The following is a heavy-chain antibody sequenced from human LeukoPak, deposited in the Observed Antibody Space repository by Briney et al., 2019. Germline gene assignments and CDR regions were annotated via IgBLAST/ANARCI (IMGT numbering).Heavy chain of an antibody. D-gene: IGHD1-26*01. V-gene: IGHV4-4*07. Sequence: PSETLSLTCTVSGGSISSYYWSWIRQPAGKGLEWIGRIYTSGSTNYNPSLKSRVTMSVDTSKNQFSLKLSSVTAADTAVYYCARGRSIVGDTGDYYYYGMDVWGQGTTVTVSS. CDR3: ARGRSIVGDTGDYYYYGMDV. J-gene: IGHJ6*02. CDR1: GGSISSYY. CDR2: IYTSGST.